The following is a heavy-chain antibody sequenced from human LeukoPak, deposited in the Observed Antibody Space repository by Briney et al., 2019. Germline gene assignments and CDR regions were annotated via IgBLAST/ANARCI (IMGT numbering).Heavy chain of an antibody. Sequence: PGGSLRLSCAASGFTFSSCGMSWVRQTPGKGLEWFSGISGSGGRTYQADSVKGRFTISRDNSKNTLYLQMSSLRAEDTAVYYCAKSPVDYGDDLFDCWGQGTLVTVSS. CDR1: GFTFSSCG. J-gene: IGHJ4*02. CDR2: ISGSGGRT. CDR3: AKSPVDYGDDLFDC. V-gene: IGHV3-23*01. D-gene: IGHD4-17*01.